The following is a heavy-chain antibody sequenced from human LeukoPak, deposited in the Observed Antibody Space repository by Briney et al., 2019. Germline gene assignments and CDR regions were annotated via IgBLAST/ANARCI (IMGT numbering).Heavy chain of an antibody. D-gene: IGHD3-3*01. CDR3: AKDFAELLGGLYYDFWSGYYGPIDY. V-gene: IGHV3-48*01. CDR2: ISNTGSVI. CDR1: GSTFSSHT. J-gene: IGHJ4*02. Sequence: GGSLRLSCAASGSTFSSHTMNWVRQAPGKGLEWISYISNTGSVIYYADSVKGRFTISRDNSKNTLYLQMNSLRAEDPAVYYCAKDFAELLGGLYYDFWSGYYGPIDYWGQGTLVTVSS.